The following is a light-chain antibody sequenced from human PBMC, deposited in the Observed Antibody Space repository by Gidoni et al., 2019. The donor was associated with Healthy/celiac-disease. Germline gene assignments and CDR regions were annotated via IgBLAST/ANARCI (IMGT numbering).Light chain of an antibody. V-gene: IGLV2-23*02. Sequence: SALTSHTTVTGPTGHSFTISCTGTISDVGSYNRVSWYQQHPGKAPKLMIYEVSKRPSGVSNRFSGSKSGNTASLTISGLQAEDEADYYCCSYAGSSTYVFGTGTKVTVL. CDR1: ISDVGSYNR. CDR2: EVS. CDR3: CSYAGSSTYV. J-gene: IGLJ1*01.